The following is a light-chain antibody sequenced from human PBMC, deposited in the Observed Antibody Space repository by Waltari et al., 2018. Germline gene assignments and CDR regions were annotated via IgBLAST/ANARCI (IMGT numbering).Light chain of an antibody. CDR1: ALSRKY. V-gene: IGLV3-10*01. Sequence: SHALTQPPSVSVSPGQTARITCSGDALSRKYAYWYQQKSGQAPVLVIYEDSKRPSGIPERFSGSGSGTMATLTISGAQVDDEADYYCYSSDNSGFYKLFGGGTKLTVL. CDR2: EDS. J-gene: IGLJ2*01. CDR3: YSSDNSGFYKL.